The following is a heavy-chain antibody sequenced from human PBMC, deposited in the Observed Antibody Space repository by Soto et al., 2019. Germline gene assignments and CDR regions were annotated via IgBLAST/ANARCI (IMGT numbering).Heavy chain of an antibody. J-gene: IGHJ4*02. V-gene: IGHV4-59*01. CDR2: IYYSGST. CDR1: GGSISSYY. Sequence: SATLSLTCTVSGGSISSYYWSWIRQPPGKGLEWIGYIYYSGSTNYNPSLKSRVTISVDTSKNQFSLKLSSVTAADTAVYYCARVRGNYYDSSGYYSGEYYFDYWGQGTLVTVSS. D-gene: IGHD3-22*01. CDR3: ARVRGNYYDSSGYYSGEYYFDY.